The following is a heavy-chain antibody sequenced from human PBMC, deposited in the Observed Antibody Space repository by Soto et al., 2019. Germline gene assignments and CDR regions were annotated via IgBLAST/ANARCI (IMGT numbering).Heavy chain of an antibody. Sequence: SETLSLTCTVSGGSISSNYWTWIRQPPGKGLEWIGYVYNSGSTNYNPSLKSRVTISGDTSKSQFSLKVNSMTAADTAVYYCARYRRESVAGYTLDNWGQGILVTVSS. CDR2: VYNSGST. V-gene: IGHV4-59*01. J-gene: IGHJ4*02. CDR3: ARYRRESVAGYTLDN. CDR1: GGSISSNY. D-gene: IGHD6-13*01.